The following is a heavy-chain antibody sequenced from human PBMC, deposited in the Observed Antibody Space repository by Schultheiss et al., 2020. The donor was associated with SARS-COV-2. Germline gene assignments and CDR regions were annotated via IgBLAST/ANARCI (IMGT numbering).Heavy chain of an antibody. CDR2: INHSGST. Sequence: SETLSLTCTVSGGSISSYYWSWIRQPPGKGLEWIGEINHSGSTNYNPSLKSRVTISVDTSKNQFSLKLSSVTAADTAVYYCARDVCSSTSCYGGFPNYYYMDVWGKGTTVTVSS. D-gene: IGHD2-2*01. J-gene: IGHJ6*03. V-gene: IGHV4-34*01. CDR1: GGSISSYY. CDR3: ARDVCSSTSCYGGFPNYYYMDV.